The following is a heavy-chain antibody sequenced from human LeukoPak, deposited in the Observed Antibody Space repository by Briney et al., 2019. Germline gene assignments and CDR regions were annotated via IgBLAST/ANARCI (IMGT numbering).Heavy chain of an antibody. CDR1: GASINSYL. CDR2: IYTSGST. J-gene: IGHJ5*01. D-gene: IGHD2-15*01. Sequence: SETLSLTCTVSGASINSYLWSWIRQPAGKGLEWIGRIYTSGSTNYNPSLKSRVTMSVDTSKNYVSLKLSSVTAADTAVYYCARDSCSGVMRQDNWFDSWGQGTLVTVSS. CDR3: ARDSCSGVMRQDNWFDS. V-gene: IGHV4-4*07.